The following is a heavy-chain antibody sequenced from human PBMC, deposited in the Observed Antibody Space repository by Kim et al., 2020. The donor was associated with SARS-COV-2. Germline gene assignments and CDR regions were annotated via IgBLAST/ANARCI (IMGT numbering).Heavy chain of an antibody. J-gene: IGHJ4*02. CDR1: GFTFSSYA. D-gene: IGHD1-1*01. V-gene: IGHV3-30*04. Sequence: GSLRLSCAASGFTFSSYAMHWVRQAPGKGLEWVAVISYDGSNKYYADSVKGRFTISRDNSKNTLYLQMNSLRAEDTAVYYCARGDSFVHAPYYFDYWGQ. CDR3: ARGDSFVHAPYYFDY. CDR2: ISYDGSNK.